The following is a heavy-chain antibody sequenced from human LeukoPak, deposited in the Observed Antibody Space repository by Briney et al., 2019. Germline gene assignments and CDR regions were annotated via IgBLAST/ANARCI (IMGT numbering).Heavy chain of an antibody. V-gene: IGHV3-7*01. CDR3: ASPRGGIL. CDR2: IKEDGSDK. CDR1: GFMFSSYD. J-gene: IGHJ4*02. Sequence: PGGSLRLSCAASGFMFSSYDMHWVRQAPGKGLEWVANIKEDGSDKFYVDSVKGRFTVSRDNAKNSMYLQMDSLRAEDAAVYYCASPRGGILCGQGTLVTVS. D-gene: IGHD3-10*01.